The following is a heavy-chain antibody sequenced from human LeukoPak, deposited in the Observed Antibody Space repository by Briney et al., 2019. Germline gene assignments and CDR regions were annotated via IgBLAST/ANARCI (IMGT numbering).Heavy chain of an antibody. J-gene: IGHJ5*02. V-gene: IGHV1-2*02. D-gene: IGHD1-26*01. CDR3: AREYAGTTTNWLDP. CDR1: GYTFTGYY. Sequence: ASVKVSCKASGYTFTGYYIHWVRQAPGQGLEWMGWINPNSGDTNYAQKFQSRVTMTRDTSISIAYMDPSRLTSDDTAVYYCAREYAGTTTNWLDPWGQGTLVTVSS. CDR2: INPNSGDT.